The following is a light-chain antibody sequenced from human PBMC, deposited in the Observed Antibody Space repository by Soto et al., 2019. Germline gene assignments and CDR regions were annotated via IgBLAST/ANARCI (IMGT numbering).Light chain of an antibody. CDR1: QGIRSA. Sequence: AIQLTQSPSSLSASVGDRVTITCRASQGIRSALGWYQQKPGKVPKILIYAASTLQSGVPSRFRGSGFGTDFTLTINRLQPEDFETYYCQQLNSYPITFGQGTRLEIK. V-gene: IGKV1-13*02. J-gene: IGKJ5*01. CDR2: AAS. CDR3: QQLNSYPIT.